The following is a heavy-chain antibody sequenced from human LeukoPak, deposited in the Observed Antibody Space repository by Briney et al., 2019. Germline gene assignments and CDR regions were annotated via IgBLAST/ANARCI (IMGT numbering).Heavy chain of an antibody. CDR2: IRHDGSND. V-gene: IGHV3-30*02. CDR1: GFTFSSHG. J-gene: IGHJ4*02. Sequence: GGSLRLSCAASGFTFSSHGMHWVRQAPGKGLEWVAFIRHDGSNDYYADSVKGRFTISRDNAKNTLYLQMNSLRAEDTAVYYCAKDESRWLVRPYLDYWGQGTLVTVSS. CDR3: AKDESRWLVRPYLDY. D-gene: IGHD6-19*01.